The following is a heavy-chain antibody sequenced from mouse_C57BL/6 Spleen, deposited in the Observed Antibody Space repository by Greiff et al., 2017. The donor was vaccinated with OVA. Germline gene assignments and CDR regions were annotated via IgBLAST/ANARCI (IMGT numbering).Heavy chain of an antibody. D-gene: IGHD2-4*01. CDR3: ARKGPRLRQDYFDY. J-gene: IGHJ2*01. Sequence: VQLQQPGAELVKPGASVKLSCKASGYTFTSYWMQWVKQRPGQGLEWIGEIDPSDSYTNYNQKFKGKATLTVDTSSSTAYMQLSSLTSEDSAVYYCARKGPRLRQDYFDYWGQGTTLTVSS. CDR2: IDPSDSYT. V-gene: IGHV1-50*01. CDR1: GYTFTSYW.